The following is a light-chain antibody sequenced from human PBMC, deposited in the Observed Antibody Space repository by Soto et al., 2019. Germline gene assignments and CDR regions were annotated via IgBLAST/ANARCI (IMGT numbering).Light chain of an antibody. CDR2: DVS. V-gene: IGLV2-14*01. Sequence: QSALTQPASVSGSPGQSITISCTGTSSDVGGYNYVSWYQQHPGKAPKLIIYDVSYRPSGVSNRFSGSKSGNTASLTISGLQAEDEADYYCSSYTTSSTLRVFGGGTKLTVL. CDR3: SSYTTSSTLRV. CDR1: SSDVGGYNY. J-gene: IGLJ3*02.